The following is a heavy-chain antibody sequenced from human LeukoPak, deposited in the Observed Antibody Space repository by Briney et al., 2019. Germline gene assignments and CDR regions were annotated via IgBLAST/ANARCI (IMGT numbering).Heavy chain of an antibody. CDR3: ATFSYGGNGY. J-gene: IGHJ4*02. Sequence: GGSLRLSCAASGFTFSSYSMNWVRQAPVKGVEWVSYISSSSSTIYYADSVKGRFTISRDNAKNSLYLQMNSLRDEDTAVYYCATFSYGGNGYWGQGTLVTVSS. CDR2: ISSSSSTI. CDR1: GFTFSSYS. D-gene: IGHD4-23*01. V-gene: IGHV3-48*02.